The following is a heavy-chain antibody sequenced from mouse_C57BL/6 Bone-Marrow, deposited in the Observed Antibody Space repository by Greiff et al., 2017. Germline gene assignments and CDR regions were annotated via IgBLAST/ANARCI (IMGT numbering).Heavy chain of an antibody. J-gene: IGHJ3*01. D-gene: IGHD1-1*01. V-gene: IGHV1-76*01. Sequence: VQGVESGAELVRPGASVKLSCKASGYTFTDYYINWVKQRPGQGLEWIARIYPGSGNTYYNEKFKGKATLTAEKSSSTAYMQLSSLTSEDSAVYFCASNYGTYWGQGTLVTVSA. CDR2: IYPGSGNT. CDR1: GYTFTDYY. CDR3: ASNYGTY.